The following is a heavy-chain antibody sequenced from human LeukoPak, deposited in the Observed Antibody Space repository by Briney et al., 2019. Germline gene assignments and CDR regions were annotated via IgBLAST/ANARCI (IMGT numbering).Heavy chain of an antibody. CDR2: IKQDGSEK. D-gene: IGHD2-2*01. Sequence: GGSLRLSCAASGFTFSSYWMSWVRQAPGKGLEWVANIKQDGSEKYYVDSVKGRFTISRDNAKNSLYLQMNSLRAEDTAVYYCARGQVVPAAIYYYYGMDVWGQGTTVTVS. CDR3: ARGQVVPAAIYYYYGMDV. V-gene: IGHV3-7*01. J-gene: IGHJ6*02. CDR1: GFTFSSYW.